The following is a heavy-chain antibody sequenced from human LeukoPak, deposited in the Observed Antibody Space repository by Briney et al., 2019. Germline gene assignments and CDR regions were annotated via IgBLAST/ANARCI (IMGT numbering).Heavy chain of an antibody. D-gene: IGHD5-12*01. Sequence: QPGGSLRLSCAASGFTVSSNYMSWVRQAPGKGLEWVSAISGSGGSTYYADSVKGRFTISRDNSKNTLYLQMNSLRAEDTAVYYCAKWVRYSGYDAGDGMDVWGQGTTVTVSS. CDR3: AKWVRYSGYDAGDGMDV. V-gene: IGHV3-23*01. CDR2: ISGSGGST. CDR1: GFTVSSNY. J-gene: IGHJ6*02.